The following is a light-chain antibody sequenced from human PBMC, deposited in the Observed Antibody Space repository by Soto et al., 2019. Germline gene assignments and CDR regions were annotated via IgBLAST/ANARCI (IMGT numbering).Light chain of an antibody. V-gene: IGLV1-44*01. CDR3: AAWDDSLNGPV. J-gene: IGLJ3*02. Sequence: QSVLTQPPSASGTPGQRVSISCYGSSSNIGSNTVNWSQQLPGTAPKLLIYSNNQRPSGVPDRFSGSESGTSASLAISGLQSEDEADYYCAAWDDSLNGPVFGGGTKLTVL. CDR1: SSNIGSNT. CDR2: SNN.